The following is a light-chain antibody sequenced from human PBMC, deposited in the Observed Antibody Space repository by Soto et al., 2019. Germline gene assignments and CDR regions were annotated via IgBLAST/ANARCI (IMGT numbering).Light chain of an antibody. CDR1: QDITSY. CDR3: QQLHDYSIFT. V-gene: IGKV1-9*01. Sequence: DIQLTQSPSFLSASVGDRVNITCRASQDITSYLAWYQQKPGKAPKLLIFGASTLQSGVPSRFSGSGSGTEFTLTSSSLQPEDFATYYCQQLHDYSIFTFGPGTKVDI. CDR2: GAS. J-gene: IGKJ3*01.